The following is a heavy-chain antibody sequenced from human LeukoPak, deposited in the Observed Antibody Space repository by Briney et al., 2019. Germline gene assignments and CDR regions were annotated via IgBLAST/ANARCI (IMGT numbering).Heavy chain of an antibody. CDR1: RFTFSSYA. CDR3: AKDQLLLWFGELLPPDY. V-gene: IGHV3-23*01. D-gene: IGHD3-10*01. Sequence: PGGSLRLSCAASRFTFSSYAMSWVRQAPGKGLEWVSAISGSGGSTYYADSVKGRFTISRDNSKNTLYLQMNSLRAEDTAVYYCAKDQLLLWFGELLPPDYWGQGTLVTVSS. CDR2: ISGSGGST. J-gene: IGHJ4*02.